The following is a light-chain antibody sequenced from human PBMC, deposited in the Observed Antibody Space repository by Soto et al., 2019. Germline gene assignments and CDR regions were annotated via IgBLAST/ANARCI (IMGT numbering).Light chain of an antibody. J-gene: IGKJ3*01. V-gene: IGKV3-15*01. CDR1: QSVSSN. CDR2: GAS. Sequence: EIVMTQSPATLSVSPGERATLSCRASQSVSSNLAWYQQKPGQAPRLLIYGASTRATGIPARFSRSGSATAFTVTISSVKSADFAVYYCQRYNNWPFTFGPGTKVDIK. CDR3: QRYNNWPFT.